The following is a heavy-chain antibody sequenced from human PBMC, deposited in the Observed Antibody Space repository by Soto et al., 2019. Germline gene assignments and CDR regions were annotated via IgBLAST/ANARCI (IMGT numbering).Heavy chain of an antibody. V-gene: IGHV4-34*01. D-gene: IGHD4-4*01. CDR1: GGSFSGYY. Sequence: QVQLQQWGAGLLKPSETLSLTCAVYGGSFSGYYWCWIRQPPGQGLEWIGEINHSGSTNYNPTLKSRFTIAVDTPKNQFSLKLSSVTAADTAVYYCARGITTVKGVDYWGQGTLGTVSS. CDR3: ARGITTVKGVDY. CDR2: INHSGST. J-gene: IGHJ4*02.